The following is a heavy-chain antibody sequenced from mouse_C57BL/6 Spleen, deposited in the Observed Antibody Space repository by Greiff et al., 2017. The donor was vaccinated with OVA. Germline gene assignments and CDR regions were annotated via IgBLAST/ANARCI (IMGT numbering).Heavy chain of an antibody. CDR3: AFYYYGSRNYYAMDY. CDR2: IYPGSGST. CDR1: GYTFTSYW. J-gene: IGHJ4*01. D-gene: IGHD1-1*01. V-gene: IGHV1-55*01. Sequence: QVHVKQPGAELVKPGASVKMSCKASGYTFTSYWITWVKQRPGPGLEWIGDIYPGSGSTNYNEKFKSKATLTVDTSSSTAYMQLSSLTSEDSAVYYCAFYYYGSRNYYAMDYWGQGTSVTVSS.